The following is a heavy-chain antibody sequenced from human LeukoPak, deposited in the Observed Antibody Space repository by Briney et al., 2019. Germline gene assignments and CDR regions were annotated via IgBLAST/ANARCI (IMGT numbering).Heavy chain of an antibody. D-gene: IGHD1-1*01. CDR2: INPNSGGT. CDR3: ARDQGRWNDFDY. V-gene: IGHV1-2*02. J-gene: IGHJ4*02. CDR1: GYTFTGYY. Sequence: ASVKVSCKASGYTFTGYYMHWVQQAPGQGLEWMGWINPNSGGTNYAQKFQGRVTMTRDTSISTAYMELSRLRSDDTAVYYCARDQGRWNDFDYWGQGTLVTVSS.